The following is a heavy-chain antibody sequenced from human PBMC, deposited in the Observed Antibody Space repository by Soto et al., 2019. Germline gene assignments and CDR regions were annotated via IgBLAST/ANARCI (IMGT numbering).Heavy chain of an antibody. J-gene: IGHJ5*02. CDR3: ARDTYPLRNYPSSNWFDP. Sequence: NPSETLSLTSAVSGGSISSSNWWSWVRQPPGKGLEWIGEIYHSGSTNYNPSLKSRVTISVDKSKNQFSLKLSSVTAADTAVYYCARDTYPLRNYPSSNWFDPWGQGTLVTVSS. D-gene: IGHD3-10*01. CDR2: IYHSGST. CDR1: GGSISSSNW. V-gene: IGHV4-4*02.